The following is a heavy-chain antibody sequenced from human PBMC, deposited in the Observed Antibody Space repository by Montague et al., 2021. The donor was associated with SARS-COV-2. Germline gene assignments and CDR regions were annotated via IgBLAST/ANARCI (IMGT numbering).Heavy chain of an antibody. CDR2: ISSGGLSI. J-gene: IGHJ4*02. CDR1: GFSFSDYC. V-gene: IGHV3-11*01. D-gene: IGHD3-3*01. CDR3: ARRGKAITVPYFDY. Sequence: SLRLSCAASGFSFSDYCMTWIRQAPGKGLEWVSYISSGGLSIYYSDSVKGRFTISRDNANKTLFLQMNSLRAEDTAVYYCARRGKAITVPYFDYWGQGTPVAVSS.